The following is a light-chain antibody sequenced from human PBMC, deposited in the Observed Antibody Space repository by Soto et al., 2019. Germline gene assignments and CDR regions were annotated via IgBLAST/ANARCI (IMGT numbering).Light chain of an antibody. Sequence: DVVVTQSPLSLPVTLGQPASISCRSSQSLLHSDGNTYLTWFQQRPGQSPRRLIYEVSNRDSGVPDRFSGSGSGTDFTLKISRVEAEDIGIYYCMQGTHWPWTFGQGTKVEIK. CDR1: QSLLHSDGNTY. J-gene: IGKJ1*01. CDR2: EVS. CDR3: MQGTHWPWT. V-gene: IGKV2-30*02.